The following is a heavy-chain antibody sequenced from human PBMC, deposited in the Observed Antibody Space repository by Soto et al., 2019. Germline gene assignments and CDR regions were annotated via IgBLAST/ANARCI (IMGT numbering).Heavy chain of an antibody. CDR3: ARVRGSRFLEWLFEGMDV. CDR1: GGTSSSYA. J-gene: IGHJ6*02. Sequence: QVQLVQSGAEVKKPGSSVKVSCKASGGTSSSYAISWVRQAPGQGLEWMGGIIPMFGAPNNAQKFQGRVTITADESTSTVYMELSSLRSEDTAVYYCARVRGSRFLEWLFEGMDVWGQGTTVIVSS. V-gene: IGHV1-69*01. D-gene: IGHD3-3*01. CDR2: IIPMFGAP.